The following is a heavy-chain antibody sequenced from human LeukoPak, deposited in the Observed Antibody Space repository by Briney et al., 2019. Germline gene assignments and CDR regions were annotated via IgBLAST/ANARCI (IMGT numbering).Heavy chain of an antibody. V-gene: IGHV3-20*04. CDR3: AKDLIVYYDSSHFDI. Sequence: GGSLRLSCAASGFTFDDYGMSWVRQAPGKGLEWVSGINWNGGSTGYADSAKGRFTISRDNAKNSLYLQMNSLRAEDTAVYYCAKDLIVYYDSSHFDIWGQGTMVTVSS. CDR2: INWNGGST. J-gene: IGHJ3*02. D-gene: IGHD3-22*01. CDR1: GFTFDDYG.